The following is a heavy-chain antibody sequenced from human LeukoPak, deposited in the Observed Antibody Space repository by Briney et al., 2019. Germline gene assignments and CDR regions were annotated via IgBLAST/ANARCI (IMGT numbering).Heavy chain of an antibody. CDR2: IRRKRQSYST. J-gene: IGHJ3*01. V-gene: IGHV3-72*01. CDR1: GFTFSDYI. CDR3: SRDGGASDESAFDF. D-gene: IGHD3-16*01. Sequence: GGSLRLSCEASGFTFSDYILDWVRQAPGKGLEWVGRIRRKRQSYSTEYTASVKGRFTISRDDSKNSLFLDMNSLKTEDTAVYHCSRDGGASDESAFDFWGRGTMVTVSS.